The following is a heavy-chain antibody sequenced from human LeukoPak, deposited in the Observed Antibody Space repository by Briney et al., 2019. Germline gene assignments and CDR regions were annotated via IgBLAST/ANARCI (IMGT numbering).Heavy chain of an antibody. V-gene: IGHV3-23*01. CDR2: ISGSGGST. CDR1: GFTFTTYA. Sequence: PGGSLRLSCAASGFTFTTYAMSWVRQAPGKGLEWVSSISGSGGSTYYADSVKGRFTISRDNSKNTLSLQMNNLRADDTALYYCTKGVPRSEGGAWIDAFAVCGQGRMVTVSS. D-gene: IGHD2-21*01. CDR3: TKGVPRSEGGAWIDAFAV. J-gene: IGHJ3*01.